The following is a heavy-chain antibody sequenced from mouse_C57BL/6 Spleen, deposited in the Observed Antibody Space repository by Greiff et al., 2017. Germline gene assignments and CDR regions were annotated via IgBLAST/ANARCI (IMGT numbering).Heavy chain of an antibody. V-gene: IGHV5-6*02. Sequence: DVKLVESGGDLVKPGGSLKLSCAASGFTFSRYAMSWVRQTPDKRLEWVATISSGGSYTYYPDSVKGRFTISRDNAKNTLYLQMSSMKSEDTAMYYCARDRNYGFAYWGQGTLVTVSA. CDR3: ARDRNYGFAY. CDR2: ISSGGSYT. J-gene: IGHJ3*01. D-gene: IGHD1-1*01. CDR1: GFTFSRYA.